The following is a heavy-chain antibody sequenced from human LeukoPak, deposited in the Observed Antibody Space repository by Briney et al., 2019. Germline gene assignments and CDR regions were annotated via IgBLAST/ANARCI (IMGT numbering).Heavy chain of an antibody. Sequence: ASVKVSCKASGYTFTGYYMHWVRQAPGQGLEWMGRINPNSGGTNYAQKFQGRVTMTRDTSISTAYMELSRLRSDDTAVYYCARDRITTVRGSMYYYYYYMDVWGKGTTVTVSS. CDR3: ARDRITTVRGSMYYYYYYMDV. D-gene: IGHD3-10*01. V-gene: IGHV1-2*06. CDR2: INPNSGGT. J-gene: IGHJ6*03. CDR1: GYTFTGYY.